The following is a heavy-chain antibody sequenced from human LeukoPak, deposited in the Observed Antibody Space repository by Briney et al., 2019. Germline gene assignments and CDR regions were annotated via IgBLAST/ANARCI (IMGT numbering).Heavy chain of an antibody. D-gene: IGHD6-13*01. CDR3: AKDKDSSGWYVYFQH. Sequence: GGSLRLSCAASGFTFSSYAMSRVRQAPGKGLEWVSAISGSGGSTYYADSVKGRFTISRDNSKNTLYLQMNSLRAEDTAVDYCAKDKDSSGWYVYFQHWGQGTLVTVSS. CDR1: GFTFSSYA. CDR2: ISGSGGST. V-gene: IGHV3-23*01. J-gene: IGHJ1*01.